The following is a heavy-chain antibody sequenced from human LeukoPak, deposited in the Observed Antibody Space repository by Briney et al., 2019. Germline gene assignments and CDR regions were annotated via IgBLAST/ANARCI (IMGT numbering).Heavy chain of an antibody. CDR3: AGESGYCSGGRCYSYFDY. V-gene: IGHV3-48*01. Sequence: GGSLRLSCAASGFTFSTYSINWVRQAPGKGLEWISYISSSSSSRYYVDSVKGRFTISRDNAKNSLYLQMNSLRAEDTGVYYCAGESGYCSGGRCYSYFDYWGQGTLVTVSS. J-gene: IGHJ4*02. CDR1: GFTFSTYS. CDR2: ISSSSSSR. D-gene: IGHD2-15*01.